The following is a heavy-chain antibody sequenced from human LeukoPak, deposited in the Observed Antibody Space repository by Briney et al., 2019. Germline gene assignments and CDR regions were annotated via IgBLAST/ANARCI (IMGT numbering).Heavy chain of an antibody. CDR3: ARLGGVGLPDY. V-gene: IGHV4-4*09. Sequence: SETLSLTCTVSGGSISSYYWSWIRQPPGKGLEWIGYIYTSGSTNYNPSLKSRVTISVDTSKNQFSLKLSSVTAAGTAVYYCARLGGVGLPDYWGQGTLVTVSS. CDR2: IYTSGST. CDR1: GGSISSYY. J-gene: IGHJ4*02. D-gene: IGHD1-26*01.